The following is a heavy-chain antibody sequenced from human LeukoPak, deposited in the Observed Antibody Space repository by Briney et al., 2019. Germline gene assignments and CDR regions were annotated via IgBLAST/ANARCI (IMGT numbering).Heavy chain of an antibody. V-gene: IGHV5-51*01. D-gene: IGHD4/OR15-4a*01. Sequence: GESLKISCKGSGYSFTSYWIGWVRQMPGKGLEWMGIIHPGDSDTRYSPSFQGHVTISADKSITTAYLQWSSLKASDTAMYYCARHIGLTTRYLDYWGQGTLVTVSS. J-gene: IGHJ4*02. CDR2: IHPGDSDT. CDR1: GYSFTSYW. CDR3: ARHIGLTTRYLDY.